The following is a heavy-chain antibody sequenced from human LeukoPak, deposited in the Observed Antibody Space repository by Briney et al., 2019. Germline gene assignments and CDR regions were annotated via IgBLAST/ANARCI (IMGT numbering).Heavy chain of an antibody. CDR2: IIPILGIA. V-gene: IGHV1-69*04. D-gene: IGHD2-2*02. J-gene: IGHJ3*02. Sequence: SVKVSCKASGGTFSSYAISWVRQAPGQGLEWMGRIIPILGIANYAQKFQGRVTITADKSTSTAYMELSSLRSEDTAVYYCARRLHCSSTSCYTVEAFDIWGQGRMVTVSS. CDR1: GGTFSSYA. CDR3: ARRLHCSSTSCYTVEAFDI.